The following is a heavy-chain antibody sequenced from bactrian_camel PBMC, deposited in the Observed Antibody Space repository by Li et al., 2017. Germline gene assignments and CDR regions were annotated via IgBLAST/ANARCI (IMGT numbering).Heavy chain of an antibody. V-gene: IGHV3S6*01. J-gene: IGHJ4*01. Sequence: HVQLVESGGGSVQVGGSLRLSCEFSEYTASSGCRTWFRQAPGKERERVARIDSDRSITYADSVKGRFTISLDRAKKTLYLQMNSLKLDDTAMYYCAAGCRFDDAERRLSQEGYYYWGQGTQVTVS. D-gene: IGHD4*01. CDR2: IDSDRSIT. CDR1: EYTASSGC. CDR3: AAGCRFDDAERRLSQEGYYY.